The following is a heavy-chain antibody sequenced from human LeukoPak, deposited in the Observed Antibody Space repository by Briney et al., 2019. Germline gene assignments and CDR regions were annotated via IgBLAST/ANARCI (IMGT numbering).Heavy chain of an antibody. Sequence: GGSLRLSCTTSGFTFSDYAVTWVRQAPGKGLEWVGFIRNKANGGTADYAASVRGRFTISRDDSKTIAYLLMNSLKTEDTAVYYCTRAYSTGWLGINDYWGQGALVTVSS. CDR2: IRNKANGGTA. D-gene: IGHD6-19*01. J-gene: IGHJ4*02. CDR3: TRAYSTGWLGINDY. CDR1: GFTFSDYA. V-gene: IGHV3-49*04.